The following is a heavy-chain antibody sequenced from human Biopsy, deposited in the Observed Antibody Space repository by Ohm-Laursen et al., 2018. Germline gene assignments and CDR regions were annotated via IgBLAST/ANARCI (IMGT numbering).Heavy chain of an antibody. CDR3: AKDSGGSPLGELFH. D-gene: IGHD3-16*01. V-gene: IGHV3-23*01. CDR1: GFTFASHA. CDR2: ISGSGDTA. Sequence: SLRLSCAASGFTFASHAMRWVRQAPGKGLEWVSLISGSGDTAYYPDSVKGRFTISRDNSKNTLYLEMNSLRTEDTALYYCAKDSGGSPLGELFHWGQGNLVTVSS. J-gene: IGHJ4*02.